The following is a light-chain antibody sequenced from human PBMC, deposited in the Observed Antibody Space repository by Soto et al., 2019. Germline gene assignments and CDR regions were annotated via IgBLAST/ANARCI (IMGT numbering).Light chain of an antibody. CDR3: QTWGTGIQV. J-gene: IGLJ2*01. Sequence: QSVLTQSPSASASLGASVKLTCTLSSGHSSYAIAWHQQQPEKGPRYLMKLNSDGSHSKGDGIPDRFSGSSSGAERYLTISSLQSEDEADYYCQTWGTGIQVFGGGTKLIVL. V-gene: IGLV4-69*01. CDR1: SGHSSYA. CDR2: LNSDGSH.